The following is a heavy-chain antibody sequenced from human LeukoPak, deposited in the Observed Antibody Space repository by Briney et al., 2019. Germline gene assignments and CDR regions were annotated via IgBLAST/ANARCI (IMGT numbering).Heavy chain of an antibody. CDR1: GASISSGGYY. CDR3: ARYLAYCGGDCYSPSLFFDY. CDR2: IYYSGST. D-gene: IGHD2-21*02. V-gene: IGHV4-31*03. J-gene: IGHJ4*02. Sequence: SETLSLTCTVSGASISSGGYYWSWIRQHPGKGPEWIGYIYYSGSTYYNPSLKSRVTISVDTSKNQFSLKLSSVTAADTAVYYCARYLAYCGGDCYSPSLFFDYWGQGTLVTVSS.